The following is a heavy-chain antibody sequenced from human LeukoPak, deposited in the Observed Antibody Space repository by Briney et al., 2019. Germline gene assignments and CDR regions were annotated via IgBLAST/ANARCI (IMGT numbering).Heavy chain of an antibody. CDR3: ARDNGVTSGWYAGRIDYYYGMDV. Sequence: PGGSLRLSCAASGFTFSRKTMNWVRQAPGKGLEWVSYISSDGGTIYYADSVRGRFTISRDNAKNSLYLQMNSLRDEDTPVYYCARDNGVTSGWYAGRIDYYYGMDVCGQGTTFTVSS. V-gene: IGHV3-48*02. CDR1: GFTFSRKT. CDR2: ISSDGGTI. J-gene: IGHJ6*02. D-gene: IGHD6-19*01.